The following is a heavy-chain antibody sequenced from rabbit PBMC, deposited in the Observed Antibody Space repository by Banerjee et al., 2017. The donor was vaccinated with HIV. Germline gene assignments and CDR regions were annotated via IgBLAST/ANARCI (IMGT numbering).Heavy chain of an antibody. CDR2: IGAGSSGTT. CDR1: GFTLSSYW. CDR3: ARHNIGWGGDL. V-gene: IGHV1S45*01. Sequence: QEQLVESGGGLVQPEGSLTLTCKASGFTLSSYWMWWVRQAPGKGLEWIASIGAGSSGTTYYASWSKGRFTISKTTSTTGTLQMTRRKDADKATYFCARHNIGWGGDLWGPGTLVTVS. J-gene: IGHJ4*01. D-gene: IGHD4-1*01.